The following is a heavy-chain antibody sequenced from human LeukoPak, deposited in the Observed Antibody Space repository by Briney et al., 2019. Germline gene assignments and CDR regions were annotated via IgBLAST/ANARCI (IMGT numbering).Heavy chain of an antibody. CDR1: GGSVSSGSYY. J-gene: IGHJ4*02. CDR2: IYYSGST. D-gene: IGHD6-13*01. V-gene: IGHV4-61*01. Sequence: SETLSLTCTVSGGSVSSGSYYWSWIRQPPGKGLEWIGYIYYSGSTNYNPSLKGRVTISVDTSKNQFSLKLSSVTAADTAVYYCARAKGNSWYPYYFDYWGQGTLVTVSS. CDR3: ARAKGNSWYPYYFDY.